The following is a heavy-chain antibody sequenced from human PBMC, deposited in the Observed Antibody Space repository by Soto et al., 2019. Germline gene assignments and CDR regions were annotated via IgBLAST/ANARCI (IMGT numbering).Heavy chain of an antibody. CDR1: GFSFNSFG. CDR2: ISGSGGTT. V-gene: IGHV3-23*01. Sequence: GSLRLSCAASGFSFNSFGMSWVRQAPGKGLEWVSAISGSGGTTYYADSMKGRFTISRDNSNNTLYLQMNSLTADDTAVYYXXKRXXQFWGQGPLXXVSS. J-gene: IGHJ4*02. CDR3: XKRXXQF.